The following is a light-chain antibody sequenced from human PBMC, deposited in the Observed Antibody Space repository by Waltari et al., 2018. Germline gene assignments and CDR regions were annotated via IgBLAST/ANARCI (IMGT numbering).Light chain of an antibody. J-gene: IGKJ2*01. CDR2: WAS. CDR3: QQCYTFPYT. CDR1: QSVVFSSNNKNY. V-gene: IGKV4-1*01. Sequence: DIVLTQSPDSLAVSLGERANINCKSSQSVVFSSNNKNYLAWYQQKPGQPPKFLITWASTRESGVPDRFSGSGSETDFTLTISSLQAEDVAVYYCQQCYTFPYTFGQGTKLEIK.